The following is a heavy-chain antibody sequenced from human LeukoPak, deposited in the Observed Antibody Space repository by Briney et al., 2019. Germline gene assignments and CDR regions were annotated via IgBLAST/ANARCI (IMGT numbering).Heavy chain of an antibody. D-gene: IGHD3-10*01. J-gene: IGHJ4*02. CDR1: GYTFTSYD. Sequence: ASVTVSCKASGYTFTSYDINWVRQATGQGLEWMGWMNPNSGNTGYAQKFQGRVTMTRNTSISTAYMELSSLRPEDTALYYCARDFLRGAPDYFDQWGQGTLVTVSS. V-gene: IGHV1-8*01. CDR3: ARDFLRGAPDYFDQ. CDR2: MNPNSGNT.